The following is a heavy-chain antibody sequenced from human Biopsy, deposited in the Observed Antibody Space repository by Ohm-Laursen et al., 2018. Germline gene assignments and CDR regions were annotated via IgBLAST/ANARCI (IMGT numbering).Heavy chain of an antibody. Sequence: GSLRLSCAASGFSFSDYHMRWIRQAPGRGLEWVSYISGGGTIYYGDSMKGRVTISRDNAKNSLYLQMNSLRAEDAAVYYCARGRTGGWGQGTLITVSS. V-gene: IGHV3-11*04. CDR1: GFSFSDYH. CDR2: ISGGGTI. CDR3: ARGRTGG. J-gene: IGHJ4*02. D-gene: IGHD1/OR15-1a*01.